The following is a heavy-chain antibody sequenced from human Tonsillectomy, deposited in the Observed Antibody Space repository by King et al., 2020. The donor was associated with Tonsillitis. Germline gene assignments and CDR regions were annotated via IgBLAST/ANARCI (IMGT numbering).Heavy chain of an antibody. D-gene: IGHD1-26*01. CDR1: GDTLTELS. V-gene: IGHV1-24*01. CDR3: ATLTRSIVGTTLTFFDL. Sequence: VQLVQSGAEVKKPGASVKVSCKLSGDTLTELSMHWVRQAPGKGLEWMGGFDREEGETIYAQSFEDRVSMTEDKSTDTAYMALSSLRSEDTAVYYCATLTRSIVGTTLTFFDLWGQGNLVTVSS. CDR2: FDREEGET. J-gene: IGHJ4*02.